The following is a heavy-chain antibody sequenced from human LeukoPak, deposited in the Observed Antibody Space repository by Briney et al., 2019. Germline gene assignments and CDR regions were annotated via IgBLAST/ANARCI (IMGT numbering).Heavy chain of an antibody. J-gene: IGHJ4*02. CDR1: GGSFSGYY. D-gene: IGHD1-26*01. CDR2: INHSGST. CDR3: ARELVFRGAFDY. V-gene: IGHV4-34*01. Sequence: SETLSLTCAVYGGSFSGYYWSWIRQPPGKGLEWIGEINHSGSTYYNPSLKSRVTISVDTSKNQFSLKLSSVTAADTAVYYCARELVFRGAFDYWGQGTLVTVSS.